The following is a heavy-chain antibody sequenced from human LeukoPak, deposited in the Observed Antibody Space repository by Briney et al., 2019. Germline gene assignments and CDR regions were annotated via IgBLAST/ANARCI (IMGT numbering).Heavy chain of an antibody. D-gene: IGHD6-13*01. Sequence: PGGSLRLSCAASGFTFSSYAMSWVRQAPGKGLEWVSAISGSGGSTYYADSVKGRFTISRDNSKNTLYLQMSSLRAEDTAVYYCAKDLPSPSIAAAAYYYYYYMDVWGKGTTVTVSS. CDR3: AKDLPSPSIAAAAYYYYYYMDV. CDR2: ISGSGGST. CDR1: GFTFSSYA. J-gene: IGHJ6*03. V-gene: IGHV3-23*01.